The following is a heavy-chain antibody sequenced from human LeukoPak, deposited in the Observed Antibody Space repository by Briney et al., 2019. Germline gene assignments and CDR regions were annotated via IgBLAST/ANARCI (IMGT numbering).Heavy chain of an antibody. Sequence: GALRLSCTASGFTFSDYYMSWIRQTPGKGLEWPSYISTRDNTIQYADSVKGRFTISRDNANNSVFLQMNNLRAEDSAIYYCARGARWAYYFDYWGQGSLVTVSS. D-gene: IGHD4-23*01. V-gene: IGHV3-11*01. CDR2: ISTRDNTI. J-gene: IGHJ4*02. CDR1: GFTFSDYY. CDR3: ARGARWAYYFDY.